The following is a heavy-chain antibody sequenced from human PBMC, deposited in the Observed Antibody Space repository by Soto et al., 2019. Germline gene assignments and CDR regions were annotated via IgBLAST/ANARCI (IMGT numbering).Heavy chain of an antibody. D-gene: IGHD3-10*01. CDR3: ARDSAYFASGTYYIFDY. CDR2: IYHSGST. CDR1: GGSISSSNW. V-gene: IGHV4-4*02. J-gene: IGHJ4*02. Sequence: SETLSLTCAVSGGSISSSNWWSWVRQSPGKGLEWIGEIYHSGSTNYNPSLKSRVTISVDKSKNQFSLKLSSVTAADTAVYYCARDSAYFASGTYYIFDYWGQGTLVTVS.